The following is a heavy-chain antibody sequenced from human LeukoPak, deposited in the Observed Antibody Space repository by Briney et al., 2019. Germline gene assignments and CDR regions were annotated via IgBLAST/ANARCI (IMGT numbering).Heavy chain of an antibody. CDR3: ARVVTMVRGVQVGDY. V-gene: IGHV1-18*04. Sequence: ASVKVSCKASGYTFTSYGISWVRQAPGQGLEWMGWISAYNGNTNYAQKLQGRVTMTTDTSTSTAYMELRSLGSDDTAVYYCARVVTMVRGVQVGDYWGQGTLVTVSS. D-gene: IGHD3-10*01. CDR2: ISAYNGNT. CDR1: GYTFTSYG. J-gene: IGHJ4*02.